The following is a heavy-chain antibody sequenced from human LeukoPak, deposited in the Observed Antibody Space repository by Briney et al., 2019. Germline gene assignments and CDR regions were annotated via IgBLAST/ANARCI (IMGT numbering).Heavy chain of an antibody. J-gene: IGHJ4*02. CDR1: GGSISTYY. CDR2: IYYSGSA. V-gene: IGHV4-59*01. D-gene: IGHD3-10*01. CDR3: ARSYGSGNYFDY. Sequence: SETLSLTCTVSGGSISTYYWSWIRQPPGKGLEWIGYIYYSGSAKYSPSFKSRVTISVDTSKNQFSLKLSSVTAADTAVYYCARSYGSGNYFDYWGQGILVTVSS.